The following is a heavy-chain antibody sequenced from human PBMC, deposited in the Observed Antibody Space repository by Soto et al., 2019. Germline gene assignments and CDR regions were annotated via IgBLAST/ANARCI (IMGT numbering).Heavy chain of an antibody. J-gene: IGHJ5*02. Sequence: EVQLLESGGGLVQPGGSLRLSCAASGFTFSSYAMSWVRQAPGKGLEWVSAISGSGGSTYYADSVKGRFTISRDNSKNTLYLQMISLRAEDTDVYYCARCYDFWSGYHQRPVKPNWFDPWGQGTLVTVSS. D-gene: IGHD3-3*01. CDR1: GFTFSSYA. V-gene: IGHV3-23*01. CDR3: ARCYDFWSGYHQRPVKPNWFDP. CDR2: ISGSGGST.